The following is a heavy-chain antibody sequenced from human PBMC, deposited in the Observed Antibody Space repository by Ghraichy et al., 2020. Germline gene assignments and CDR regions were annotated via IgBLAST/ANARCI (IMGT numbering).Heavy chain of an antibody. CDR1: GGSIGSSNFY. CDR2: IYYSGST. J-gene: IGHJ4*02. D-gene: IGHD1-7*01. CDR3: ARVPGTTVDY. Sequence: SETLSLTCSVSGGSIGSSNFYWGWIRQPPGKGVEGIGHIYYSGSTYYNPSLKSRVTISADTSKNQFSLKLRSVTAADTAFYYCARVPGTTVDYWGQGILVTVSS. V-gene: IGHV4-39*07.